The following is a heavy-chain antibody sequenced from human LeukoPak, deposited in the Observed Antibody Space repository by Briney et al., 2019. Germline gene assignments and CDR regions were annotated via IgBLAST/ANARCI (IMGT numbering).Heavy chain of an antibody. J-gene: IGHJ4*02. CDR2: LYSGGKT. CDR1: GFTVTSNY. V-gene: IGHV3-53*01. Sequence: PGGSLRLSCAASGFTVTSNYMSWVRQAPGKGLEWVSVLYSGGKTYYANSAKGRFTISRDSSTNTLHLQMESLRAEDTAVYYCAREMGAATTYFDYWGQGTPVIVSS. D-gene: IGHD1-1*01. CDR3: AREMGAATTYFDY.